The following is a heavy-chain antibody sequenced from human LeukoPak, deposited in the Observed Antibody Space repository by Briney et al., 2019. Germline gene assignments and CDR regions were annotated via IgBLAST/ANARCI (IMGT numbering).Heavy chain of an antibody. CDR3: ARDLTNWFDP. Sequence: GASVKVSCKASGYTFTNYYFHWVRQAPGQGLEWMGMVNRSGGSTSYAPKFQGRVTMTRDTSTSTVYMQLSSLRSDDTAVYYCARDLTNWFDPWGQGTLVTLSS. CDR1: GYTFTNYY. V-gene: IGHV1-46*01. J-gene: IGHJ5*02. CDR2: VNRSGGST.